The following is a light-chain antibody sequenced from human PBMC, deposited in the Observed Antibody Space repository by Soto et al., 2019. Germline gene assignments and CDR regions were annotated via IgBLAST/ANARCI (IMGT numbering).Light chain of an antibody. J-gene: IGKJ4*01. CDR1: QSVSSH. V-gene: IGKV3-15*01. CDR3: QHYHNWLTLT. CDR2: DAS. Sequence: EIIMTQSPATLSVSPGERATLSCRASQSVSSHLAWYQQKPGQATRLLISDASTRATGIPPRFSGSGSGTEFTLTISSLQSEDSAVYYCQHYHNWLTLTFGGGTKVEIK.